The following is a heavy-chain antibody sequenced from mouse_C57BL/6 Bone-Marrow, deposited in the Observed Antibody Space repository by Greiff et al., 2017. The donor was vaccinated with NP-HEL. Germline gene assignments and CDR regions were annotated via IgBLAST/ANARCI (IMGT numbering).Heavy chain of an antibody. Sequence: DVQLQESGPGLVKPSQSLSLTCSVTGYSITSGYYWNWIRQFPGNKLEWMGYISYDGSNNYNPSLKNRISITRDTSKNQFFLKLNSVTTEDTATYYCARGNWAAFAYWGQGTLVTVSA. V-gene: IGHV3-6*01. D-gene: IGHD4-1*02. CDR1: GYSITSGYY. CDR2: ISYDGSN. CDR3: ARGNWAAFAY. J-gene: IGHJ3*01.